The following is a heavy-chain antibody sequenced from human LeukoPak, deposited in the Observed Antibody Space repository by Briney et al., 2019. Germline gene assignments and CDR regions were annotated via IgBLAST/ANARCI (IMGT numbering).Heavy chain of an antibody. CDR1: GYSFTSYW. V-gene: IGHV5-10-1*01. Sequence: GESLRISCKGSGYSFTSYWISWVRQMPGKGLEWMGRIDPSDSYTNYSPSSQGHVTISADKSISTAYLQWSSLKASDTAMYYCASTGPRVPAAYPSWGQGTMVTVSS. CDR2: IDPSDSYT. CDR3: ASTGPRVPAAYPS. D-gene: IGHD2-2*01. J-gene: IGHJ3*01.